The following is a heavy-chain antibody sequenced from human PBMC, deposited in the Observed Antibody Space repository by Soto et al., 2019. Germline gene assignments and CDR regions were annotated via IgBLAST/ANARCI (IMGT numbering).Heavy chain of an antibody. V-gene: IGHV3-23*01. J-gene: IGHJ4*02. CDR3: AKIARGYSYGSRYYFDY. D-gene: IGHD5-18*01. CDR2: ISGSGGST. CDR1: VFTFISYA. Sequence: GWSLRLSCASSVFTFISYAMSWVRQAPGKGLEWVSAISGSGGSTYYADSVKGRFTISRDNSKNTLYLQMNSLRAEDTAVYYCAKIARGYSYGSRYYFDYWGQGTLVTVSS.